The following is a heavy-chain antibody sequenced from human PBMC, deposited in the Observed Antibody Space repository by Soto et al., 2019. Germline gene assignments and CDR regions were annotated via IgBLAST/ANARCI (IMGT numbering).Heavy chain of an antibody. CDR2: IKQDGSGK. CDR3: ARDIGRPNHGLNWFDP. Sequence: EVQLVESGGGLVQPGGSLRLSCAASGFTFSSYWMSWVRQAPGKGLEWVANIKQDGSGKYYVDFVKGRFTISRDNAKNSLYLQMNSLRAEDTAVYYCARDIGRPNHGLNWFDPWGQGTLVTVSS. D-gene: IGHD7-27*01. V-gene: IGHV3-7*01. CDR1: GFTFSSYW. J-gene: IGHJ5*02.